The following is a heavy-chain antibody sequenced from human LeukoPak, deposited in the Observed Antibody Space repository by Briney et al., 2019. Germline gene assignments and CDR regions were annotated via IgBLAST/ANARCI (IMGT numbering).Heavy chain of an antibody. CDR1: GGSISSGSYY. D-gene: IGHD1-26*01. CDR2: IYYSGST. V-gene: IGHV4-39*07. Sequence: PSETLSLTCTVSGGSISSGSYYWGWIRQPPGKGLEWIGSIYYSGSTYYNPSLKSRVTISVDTSKNQFSLKLSSVTAADTAVYYCARDAPRYSGSYLYYCYYMDVWGKGTTVTVSS. J-gene: IGHJ6*03. CDR3: ARDAPRYSGSYLYYCYYMDV.